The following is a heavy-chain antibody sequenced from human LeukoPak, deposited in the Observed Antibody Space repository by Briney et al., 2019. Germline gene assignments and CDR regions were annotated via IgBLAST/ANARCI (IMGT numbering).Heavy chain of an antibody. CDR1: GGSISSYY. J-gene: IGHJ4*02. CDR2: IYYSGST. Sequence: SVTLSLTCSVSGGSISSYYWSWIRQPPGKGLEWIGYIYYSGSTNYNPSLKSRVTISVDTSKNQFSLKLSSVTAADTAVYYCARGIIGTTGVFDYWGQGTLVTVSS. CDR3: ARGIIGTTGVFDY. V-gene: IGHV4-59*01. D-gene: IGHD1-7*01.